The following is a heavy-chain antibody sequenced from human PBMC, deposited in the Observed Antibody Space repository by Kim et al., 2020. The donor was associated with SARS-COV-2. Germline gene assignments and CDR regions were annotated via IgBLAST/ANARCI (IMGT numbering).Heavy chain of an antibody. V-gene: IGHV3-23*01. CDR2: ISYSSGPT. CDR1: GFTFTGYA. J-gene: IGHJ6*01. Sequence: GGSLRLSCTTSGFTFTGYAMSWVRQAPGKGLEWVSCISYSSGPTYYVHSVKGRFTISRDDSKNSLYLQMHSLRADDTGPYYCPRGGVGHSTAFFWLDLWG. D-gene: IGHD3-3*02. CDR3: PRGGVGHSTAFFWLDL.